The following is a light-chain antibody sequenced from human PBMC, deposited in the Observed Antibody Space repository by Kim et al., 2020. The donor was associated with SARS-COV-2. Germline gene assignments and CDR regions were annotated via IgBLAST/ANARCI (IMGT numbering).Light chain of an antibody. Sequence: DIQMTQSPSSLSASVGERVTITCRASHTINSYLNWCQQKPGKAPKVLIYATSSLQSGVPSRFSGSGSGTDFTLSISSLQPEDFATYYCQQSYNIPPTFGQGTKVDIK. CDR2: ATS. V-gene: IGKV1-39*01. CDR1: HTINSY. J-gene: IGKJ1*01. CDR3: QQSYNIPPT.